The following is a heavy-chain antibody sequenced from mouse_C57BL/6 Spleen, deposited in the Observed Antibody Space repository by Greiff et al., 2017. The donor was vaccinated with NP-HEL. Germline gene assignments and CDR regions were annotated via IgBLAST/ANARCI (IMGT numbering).Heavy chain of an antibody. CDR1: GYTFTSYG. Sequence: VQLQQSGAELARPGASVKLSCKASGYTFTSYGISWVKQRTGQGLEWIGEIYPRSGNTYYNEKFKGKATLTADKSSSTAYMERRSLTSEDSAVYFCARGGVITTVVPHWYFDVWGTGTTVTVSS. CDR2: IYPRSGNT. V-gene: IGHV1-81*01. D-gene: IGHD1-1*01. J-gene: IGHJ1*03. CDR3: ARGGVITTVVPHWYFDV.